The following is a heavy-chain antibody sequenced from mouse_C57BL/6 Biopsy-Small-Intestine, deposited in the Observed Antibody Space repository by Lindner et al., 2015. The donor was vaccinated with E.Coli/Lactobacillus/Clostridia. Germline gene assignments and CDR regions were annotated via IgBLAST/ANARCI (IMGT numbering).Heavy chain of an antibody. CDR1: GYPLISYG. CDR3: VRWDYFYGMDV. Sequence: SVKVSCKASGYPLISYGVSWVRQAPGQGLEWMGWISAHTGNTNYAQKLQGRLTMTTDTSTSTAYMELRSLRSDDTAVYYCVRWDYFYGMDVWGQGTTVTVSS. V-gene: IGHV1-55*01. J-gene: IGHJ1*01. D-gene: IGHD1-1*01. CDR2: ISAHTGNT.